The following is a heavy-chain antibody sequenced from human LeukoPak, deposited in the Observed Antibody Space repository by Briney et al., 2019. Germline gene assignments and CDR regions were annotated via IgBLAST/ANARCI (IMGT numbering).Heavy chain of an antibody. CDR1: GFIFSTTW. CDR3: ASSDRLDY. J-gene: IGHJ4*02. D-gene: IGHD1-14*01. V-gene: IGHV3-74*03. Sequence: GGSLRLSCAGSGFIFSTTWMHWVRHAPGKGLMWVSRMYGDGSSATYADSVKGRFTISRDNAKNTLYLQMNSLRVDDTAVYYCASSDRLDYWGQGILVTVSS. CDR2: MYGDGSSA.